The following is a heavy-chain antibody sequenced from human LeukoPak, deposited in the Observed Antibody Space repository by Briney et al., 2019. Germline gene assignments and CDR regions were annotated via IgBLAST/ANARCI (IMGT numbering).Heavy chain of an antibody. CDR3: AKDTVSRQGFDY. Sequence: GGSLRLSCAASGFTFSNYAMSWVRQAPGKGLERVSAISGSGGSTYYADSVKGRFTISRDNAKNSLYLQMNSLRAEDTALYYCAKDTVSRQGFDYWGQGTLVTVS. CDR2: ISGSGGST. J-gene: IGHJ4*02. V-gene: IGHV3-23*01. CDR1: GFTFSNYA.